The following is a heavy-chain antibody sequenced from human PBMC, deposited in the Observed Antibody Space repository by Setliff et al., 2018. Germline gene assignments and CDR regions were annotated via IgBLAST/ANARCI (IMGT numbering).Heavy chain of an antibody. V-gene: IGHV3-33*06. D-gene: IGHD6-19*01. CDR2: IWYDGSNK. CDR1: GFTFSSYG. CDR3: AKPYSSGWSYFDY. Sequence: GGSLRLSCAASGFTFSSYGMHWVRQAPGKGLEWVAVIWYDGSNKYYGDSVKGRFTISRDNSKNTLYLQMNSLRAEDTAVYYCAKPYSSGWSYFDYWGQGTLVTVSS. J-gene: IGHJ4*02.